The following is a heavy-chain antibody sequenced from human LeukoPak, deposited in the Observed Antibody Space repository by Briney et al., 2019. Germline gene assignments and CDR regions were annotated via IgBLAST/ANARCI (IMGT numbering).Heavy chain of an antibody. CDR2: ISSSSSYI. J-gene: IGHJ6*03. V-gene: IGHV3-21*01. D-gene: IGHD3-10*01. CDR3: ARSLWFGGHYMDV. Sequence: GGSLRLSCAASGFPFNTYHMNWVRQRPGKGLEWVSSISSSSSYIYYADSMKGRFTISRDNAKSSVYLQMNSLRAEDTAVYYCARSLWFGGHYMDVWGKGTTVTVSS. CDR1: GFPFNTYH.